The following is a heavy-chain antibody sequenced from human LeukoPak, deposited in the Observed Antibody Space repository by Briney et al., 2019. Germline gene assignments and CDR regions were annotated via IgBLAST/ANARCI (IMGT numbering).Heavy chain of an antibody. D-gene: IGHD3-22*01. CDR1: GYTFTGYY. Sequence: ASVKVSRKASGYTFTGYYMHWVRQAPGQGLEWMGWINPNSGGTNYAQKFQGRVTMTRDTSISTAYMELSRLRSDDTAVYYCARGDYDSSGYAFDIWGQGTMVTVSS. CDR3: ARGDYDSSGYAFDI. CDR2: INPNSGGT. V-gene: IGHV1-2*02. J-gene: IGHJ3*02.